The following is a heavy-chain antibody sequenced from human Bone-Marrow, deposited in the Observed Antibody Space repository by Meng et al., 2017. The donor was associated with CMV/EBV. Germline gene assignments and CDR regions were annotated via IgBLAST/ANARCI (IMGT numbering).Heavy chain of an antibody. V-gene: IGHV4-34*01. J-gene: IGHJ6*02. CDR2: INHSGST. Sequence: SETLSLTCAVYGGSFSGYYWSWIRQPPGKGLEWIGEINHSGSTNYNPSLKSRVTISVDTSKNQFSLKLSSVTAADTAVYYCARVGVGYSSGWPHGMDVWGQGTTVTVSS. CDR3: ARVGVGYSSGWPHGMDV. D-gene: IGHD6-19*01. CDR1: GGSFSGYY.